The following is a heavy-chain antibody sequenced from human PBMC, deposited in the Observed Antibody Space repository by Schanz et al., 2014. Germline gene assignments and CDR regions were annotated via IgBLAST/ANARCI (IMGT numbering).Heavy chain of an antibody. D-gene: IGHD3-22*01. CDR1: GYTFTSYG. CDR2: ISPYNGNT. CDR3: ARSNYYDNSDYYNSFDY. V-gene: IGHV1-18*01. J-gene: IGHJ4*02. Sequence: QVQLEQSGAEVKKPGASVKVSCKASGYTFTSYGISWVRQAPGQGLEWMGWISPYNGNTNYAQKLQGRVTMTTDTSTSTAYMELRSLRSDDTAVYYCARSNYYDNSDYYNSFDYWGQGTLVTVSS.